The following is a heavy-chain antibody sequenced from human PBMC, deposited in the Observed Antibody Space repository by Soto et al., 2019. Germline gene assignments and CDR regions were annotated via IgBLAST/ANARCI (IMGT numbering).Heavy chain of an antibody. CDR1: GGSISSNY. V-gene: IGHV4-59*01. CDR3: ARYRREAVAGYTLDN. D-gene: IGHD6-13*01. Sequence: NPSETLSLTCTVSGGSISSNYWTWIRQPPGKGLEWIGYVYNSGSTNYNPSLKSRGTISEDTSKSQFSLKVNSMTAADTAVYYCARYRREAVAGYTLDNWGQGILVTVSS. J-gene: IGHJ4*02. CDR2: VYNSGST.